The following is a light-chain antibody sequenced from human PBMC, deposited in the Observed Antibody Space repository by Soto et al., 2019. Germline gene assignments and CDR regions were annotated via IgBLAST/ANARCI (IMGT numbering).Light chain of an antibody. CDR3: QQRSNWPPLT. CDR1: QNISKY. CDR2: DAS. V-gene: IGKV3-11*01. J-gene: IGKJ4*01. Sequence: EIMLTQSPATLSLSPGERATLSCGASQNISKYLAWYQQKPGQAPRLLIYDASNRATGIPARFSGSGSGADFTLTISSLEPEDFAVYYCQQRSNWPPLTFGGGTKVDIK.